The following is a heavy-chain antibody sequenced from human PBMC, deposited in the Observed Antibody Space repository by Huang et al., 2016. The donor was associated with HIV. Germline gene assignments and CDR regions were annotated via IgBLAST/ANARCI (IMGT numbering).Heavy chain of an antibody. D-gene: IGHD3-10*01. CDR2: IYVMGRT. J-gene: IGHJ4*02. CDR3: ARHDPDYYGSGSYYNNPIY. V-gene: IGHV4-39*01. Sequence: QLQLQESGPGLVQPSETLSLTCTVSGGSFSSSFYYWGWIRQPPAKGLEWIVTIYVMGRTEYNQTLKRRVTISVDTSKNQFSPKLSSVTAADTAVYYCARHDPDYYGSGSYYNNPIYWGQGTLVTVSS. CDR1: GGSFSSSFYY.